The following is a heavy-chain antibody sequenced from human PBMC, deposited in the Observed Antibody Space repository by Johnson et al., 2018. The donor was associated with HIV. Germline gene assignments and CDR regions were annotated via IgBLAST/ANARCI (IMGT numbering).Heavy chain of an antibody. CDR2: IYSGGST. CDR1: GFTFSSYA. Sequence: VQLVESGGGLVKPGGSLRLSCAASGFTFSSYAMSWVRQAPGKGLEWVSVIYSGGSTYYADSVKGRFTISRDNSKNTLDLQMNSLRAEATAVYYCVSSAQWSGWPPGAFDIWGQGTMVTVSS. D-gene: IGHD6-19*01. J-gene: IGHJ3*02. CDR3: VSSAQWSGWPPGAFDI. V-gene: IGHV3-23*03.